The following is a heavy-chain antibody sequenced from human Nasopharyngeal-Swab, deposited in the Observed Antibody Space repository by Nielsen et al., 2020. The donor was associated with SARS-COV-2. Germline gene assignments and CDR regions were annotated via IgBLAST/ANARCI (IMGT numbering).Heavy chain of an antibody. Sequence: WIRRPPGKGLEWVAFIAHDASNEYYGDSVKGRFSISRDSSKNTLYLQMDSLRGEDTAVYYWARDDPAHYGEFYWGRGTLVTVSS. D-gene: IGHD4-17*01. V-gene: IGHV3-30*03. CDR2: IAHDASNE. CDR3: ARDDPAHYGEFY. J-gene: IGHJ4*02.